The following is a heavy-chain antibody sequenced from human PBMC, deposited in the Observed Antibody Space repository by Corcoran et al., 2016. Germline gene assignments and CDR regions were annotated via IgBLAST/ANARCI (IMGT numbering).Heavy chain of an antibody. Sequence: QVQLVQSGAEVKKPGASVKVSCKASGYTFTSYGISWVRQAPGQGLEWMGWISAYNGNTNYAQKLQGRVTMTTDTSTSTAYMELRSLRSDDTAVYYCARVRGYYGSGSYYHPLLDYWGQGTLVTVSS. V-gene: IGHV1-18*01. D-gene: IGHD3-10*01. CDR1: GYTFTSYG. J-gene: IGHJ4*02. CDR3: ARVRGYYGSGSYYHPLLDY. CDR2: ISAYNGNT.